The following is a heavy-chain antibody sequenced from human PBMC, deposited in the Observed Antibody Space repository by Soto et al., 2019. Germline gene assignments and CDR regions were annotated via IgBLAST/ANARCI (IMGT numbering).Heavy chain of an antibody. CDR1: GGSFSGYY. CDR2: INHSGST. D-gene: IGHD6-13*01. CDR3: ARGGQQLVSDY. Sequence: SETLSLTCAVYGGSFSGYYWSWIRQPPGKGLEWIGEINHSGSTNYNPSLKSRVTISVDTSKNQFSPKLSSVTAADTAVYYCARGGQQLVSDYWGQGTLVTVSS. J-gene: IGHJ4*02. V-gene: IGHV4-34*01.